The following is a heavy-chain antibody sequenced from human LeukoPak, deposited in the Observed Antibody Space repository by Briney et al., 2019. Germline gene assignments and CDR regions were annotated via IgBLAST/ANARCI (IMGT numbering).Heavy chain of an antibody. Sequence: GGSLRLSCAASGFTFSYSWMAWVRQVPGKGLEWVAEMNPDGSVKGYVDSMQGRFTISRDNAKNLVFLQMDRLRAEDTAVYYCAKSQMDHSGIYHASDYWGQGTLVTVSS. D-gene: IGHD1-26*01. CDR3: AKSQMDHSGIYHASDY. V-gene: IGHV3-7*03. CDR2: MNPDGSVK. CDR1: GFTFSYSW. J-gene: IGHJ4*02.